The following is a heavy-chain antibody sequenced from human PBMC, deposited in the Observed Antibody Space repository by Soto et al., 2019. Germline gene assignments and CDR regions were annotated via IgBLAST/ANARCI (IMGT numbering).Heavy chain of an antibody. CDR2: ITGSGFTI. CDR3: ARTYYDGSGYYYLDS. J-gene: IGHJ4*02. D-gene: IGHD3-22*01. V-gene: IGHV3-48*03. CDR1: GFTFSSYE. Sequence: GGSLRLFXAASGFTFSSYEMNWVRQAPGKGLEWVSYITGSGFTIYYADSVKGRFTISRDNAKNSLYLQMNSLRVEDTAVYYCARTYYDGSGYYYLDSWGQGTLVTVSS.